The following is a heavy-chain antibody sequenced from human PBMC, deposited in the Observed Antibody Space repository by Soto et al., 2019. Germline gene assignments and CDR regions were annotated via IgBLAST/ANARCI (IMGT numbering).Heavy chain of an antibody. J-gene: IGHJ4*02. V-gene: IGHV1-18*01. CDR1: GYTFTSYG. Sequence: QVQLVQSGAEVKKPGASVKVSCKASGYTFTSYGISWVRQAPGQGLEWMGWISAYNGNTNYAQKLQGRVTMTTDTSTSTAYTELRSLRFDDTAVYYCARIHDYGDYGEHYFDYWGQGTLVTVSS. CDR3: ARIHDYGDYGEHYFDY. CDR2: ISAYNGNT. D-gene: IGHD4-17*01.